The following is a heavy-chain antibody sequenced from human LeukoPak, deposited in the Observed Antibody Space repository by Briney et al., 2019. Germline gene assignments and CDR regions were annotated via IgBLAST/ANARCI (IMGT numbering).Heavy chain of an antibody. CDR2: IYHSGST. V-gene: IGHV4-38-2*01. Sequence: SETLSLTCAVSGYSISSGYYWGWLRQPPGKGLEWIGSIYHSGSTYYNPPLKSRVTISVDTSKNQFSLELSSVTAADTAVYYCARWSITIFGTVVRYFDYWGQGTLVTVSS. D-gene: IGHD3-3*01. J-gene: IGHJ4*02. CDR3: ARWSITIFGTVVRYFDY. CDR1: GYSISSGYY.